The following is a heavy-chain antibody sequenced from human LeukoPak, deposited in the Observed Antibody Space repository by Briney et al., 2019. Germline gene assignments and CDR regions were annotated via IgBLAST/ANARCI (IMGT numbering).Heavy chain of an antibody. CDR1: GGSFSGYY. CDR2: INHSGST. V-gene: IGHV4-34*01. J-gene: IGHJ3*02. D-gene: IGHD3-22*01. CDR3: ARLMLTMIVVVSNDAFDI. Sequence: PSETLSLTCAVYGGSFSGYYWSWIRQPPGKGLEWIGEINHSGSTNYNPSLKSRVTISVDTSKNQFSLKLSSVTAADTAVYYCARLMLTMIVVVSNDAFDIWGQGTVVTVSS.